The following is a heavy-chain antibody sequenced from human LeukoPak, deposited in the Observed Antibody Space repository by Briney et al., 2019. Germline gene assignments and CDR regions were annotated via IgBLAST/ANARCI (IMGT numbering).Heavy chain of an antibody. CDR2: INPSGGST. D-gene: IGHD2-21*02. J-gene: IGHJ4*02. V-gene: IGHV1-46*01. Sequence: ASVKVSCKASGYTFTSYYMHWVRQAPGQGLEWMGIINPSGGSTSYAQKFQGRVTMTRDMSTSTVYMELSSLRSEDTAVYYCARQSLVTVSFDYWGQGTLVTVSS. CDR1: GYTFTSYY. CDR3: ARQSLVTVSFDY.